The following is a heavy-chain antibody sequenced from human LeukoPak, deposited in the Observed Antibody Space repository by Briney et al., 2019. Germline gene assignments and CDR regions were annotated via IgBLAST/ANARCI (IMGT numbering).Heavy chain of an antibody. CDR3: AKDGKKDY. Sequence: XGLEWVSAISGSGGSTYYADSVKGRFTISRDNSKNTLYLQMNSLRAEDTAVYYCAKDGKKDYWGQGTLVTASS. D-gene: IGHD4-23*01. V-gene: IGHV3-23*01. J-gene: IGHJ4*02. CDR2: ISGSGGST.